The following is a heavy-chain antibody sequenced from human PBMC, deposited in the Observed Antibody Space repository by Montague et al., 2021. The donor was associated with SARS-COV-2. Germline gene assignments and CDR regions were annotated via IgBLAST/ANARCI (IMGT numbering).Heavy chain of an antibody. D-gene: IGHD3-22*01. CDR2: IYYSGST. J-gene: IGHJ3*02. Sequence: SETLSLTCTVSGGSISSYYWSWIRQPPGKGLEWIGYIYYSGSTNYNPSLKSRVTISVDTPKNQFSLKLSSVTAADTAVCYCARFPTSYYYDSKAAPATPDAFDIWGQGTMVTVSS. CDR3: ARFPTSYYYDSKAAPATPDAFDI. V-gene: IGHV4-59*08. CDR1: GGSISSYY.